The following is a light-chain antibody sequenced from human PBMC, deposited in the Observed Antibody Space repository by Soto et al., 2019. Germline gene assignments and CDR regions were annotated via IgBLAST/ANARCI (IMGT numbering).Light chain of an antibody. CDR1: SSNIGSNY. CDR3: AAWDDSLSGVV. Sequence: QSALTQPPSASGTPGQRVTISCSGSSSNIGSNYVYWYQQLPGTAAKLLIYRNNQRPSGVPDRFSGSKYGTSASLAISGLRSEDEADYYCAAWDDSLSGVVFGGGTKLTVL. CDR2: RNN. V-gene: IGLV1-47*01. J-gene: IGLJ2*01.